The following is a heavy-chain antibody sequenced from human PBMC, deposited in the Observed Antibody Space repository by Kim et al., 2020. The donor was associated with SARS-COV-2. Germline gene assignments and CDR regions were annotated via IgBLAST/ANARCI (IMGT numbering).Heavy chain of an antibody. J-gene: IGHJ4*02. CDR2: IKQDGSEK. Sequence: GGSLRLSCAASGFTFSSYWMSWVRQAPGKGLEWVANIKQDGSEKYYVDSVKGRFTISRDNAKNSLYLQMNSLRAEDTAVYYCARIHYDYIWGSYPWGPSKPYYVDYGGPGTLVPVSS. V-gene: IGHV3-7*01. CDR3: ARIHYDYIWGSYPWGPSKPYYVDY. CDR1: GFTFSSYW. D-gene: IGHD3-16*02.